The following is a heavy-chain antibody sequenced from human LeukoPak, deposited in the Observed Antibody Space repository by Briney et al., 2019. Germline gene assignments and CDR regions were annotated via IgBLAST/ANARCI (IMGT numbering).Heavy chain of an antibody. J-gene: IGHJ4*02. CDR2: ISSSGSTI. V-gene: IGHV3-48*03. D-gene: IGHD3-22*01. CDR1: GFTFSSYE. Sequence: GGSLRLSCAASGFTFSSYEMNWVRQAPGKGLEWVSYISSSGSTIYYADSVKGRFTISRDNAKNSLYLQMNSLRAEDTAVYYCARGAFVYDSSGYWYDYWGQGTPVTVSS. CDR3: ARGAFVYDSSGYWYDY.